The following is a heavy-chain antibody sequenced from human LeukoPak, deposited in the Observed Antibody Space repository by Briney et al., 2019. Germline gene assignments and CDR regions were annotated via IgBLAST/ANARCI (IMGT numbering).Heavy chain of an antibody. V-gene: IGHV4-59*01. Sequence: SETLSLTCTVSDGSISSYFWSGIRQPPGKGLEWIGHIHYRGSTNYNPSLKSRVTISIDTSKNQFSLNLNSVTAADTAVYYCARDRGYTSGYFGMDVWGRGTTVTVSS. CDR1: DGSISSYF. CDR2: IHYRGST. CDR3: ARDRGYTSGYFGMDV. D-gene: IGHD1-1*01. J-gene: IGHJ6*02.